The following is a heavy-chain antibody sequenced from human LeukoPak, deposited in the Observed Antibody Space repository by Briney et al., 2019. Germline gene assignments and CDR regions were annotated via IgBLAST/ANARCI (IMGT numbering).Heavy chain of an antibody. V-gene: IGHV1-2*02. CDR1: GYSFTGYY. J-gene: IGHJ4*02. CDR3: ATNKEGKSLDY. Sequence: GASVKVTCKASGYSFTGYYMHWVRQATGQGLEWMAWMNPNRDDTTNAQKVSGRVTMTRDTSISTAYMELSRLRLDDTAVYYCATNKEGKSLDYWGQGTLVTVSS. CDR2: MNPNRDDT.